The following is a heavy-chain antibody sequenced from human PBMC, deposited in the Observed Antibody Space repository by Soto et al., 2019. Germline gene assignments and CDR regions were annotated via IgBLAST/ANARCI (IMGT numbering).Heavy chain of an antibody. V-gene: IGHV3-30-3*01. D-gene: IGHD1-26*01. CDR3: ARDLGRMVGATDY. CDR1: GFTFSSYA. Sequence: QVQLVESVGGVVQPGRSLGLSCAASGFTFSSYAMHWVRQAPGKGLEWVAVISYDGSNKYYADSVKGRFTISRDNSKNTLYLQMNSLRSEDTAVYYCARDLGRMVGATDYWGQGTLVTVSS. J-gene: IGHJ4*02. CDR2: ISYDGSNK.